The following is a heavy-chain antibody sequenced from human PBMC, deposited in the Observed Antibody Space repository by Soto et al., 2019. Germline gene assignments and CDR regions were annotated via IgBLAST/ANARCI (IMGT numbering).Heavy chain of an antibody. CDR3: ARSELYGDYLDNWFDP. J-gene: IGHJ5*02. CDR1: GGTFSSYT. CDR2: IIPILGIA. V-gene: IGHV1-69*02. Sequence: GASVKVSCKASGGTFSSYTISWVRQAPGQGLEWMGRIIPILGIANYAQKFQGRVTITADKSTSTAYMELSSLRSEDTAVYYCARSELYGDYLDNWFDPWGQGTLVTVSS. D-gene: IGHD4-17*01.